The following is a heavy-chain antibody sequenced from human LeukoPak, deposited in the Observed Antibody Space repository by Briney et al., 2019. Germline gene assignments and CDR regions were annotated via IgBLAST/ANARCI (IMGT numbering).Heavy chain of an antibody. CDR1: GFTFSNYA. CDR3: ARDRSDYEIRRTPDFGSDYYMDV. Sequence: GGSLRLSCAASGFTFSNYAMNWVRQAPGKGLEWVSVIRSSGSGGSTYYADSVKGRFTISRDNSKNTLYLQMNSLRAEDTAVYYCARDRSDYEIRRTPDFGSDYYMDVWGKGTTVTVSS. J-gene: IGHJ6*03. CDR2: IRSSGSGGST. V-gene: IGHV3-23*01. D-gene: IGHD4-17*01.